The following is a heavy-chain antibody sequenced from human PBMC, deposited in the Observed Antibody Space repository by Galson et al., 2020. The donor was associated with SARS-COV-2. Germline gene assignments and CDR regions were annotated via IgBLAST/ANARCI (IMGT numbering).Heavy chain of an antibody. Sequence: GGSLRLSCAASGFTFSSYAMHWVRQAPGKGLEWVAVISYDGSNKYYADSVKGRFTISRDNSKNTLYLQMNSLRAEDTAVYYCARAGIVVVPAASDDAFDIWGQGTMVTVSS. D-gene: IGHD2-2*01. V-gene: IGHV3-30*04. CDR3: ARAGIVVVPAASDDAFDI. J-gene: IGHJ3*02. CDR1: GFTFSSYA. CDR2: ISYDGSNK.